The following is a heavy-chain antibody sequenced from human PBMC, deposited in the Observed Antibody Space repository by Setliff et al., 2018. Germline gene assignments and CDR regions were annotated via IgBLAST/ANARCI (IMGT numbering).Heavy chain of an antibody. V-gene: IGHV3-30*02. J-gene: IGHJ1*01. CDR2: IRHDESDI. CDR3: VRDSSADYYDNDYFKY. Sequence: GGSLSLSCAASGFTFRGFAMHWVRQAPGKGLEWVAFIRHDESDIYYTNSVKGRFTVSRDNSKNTLYLQMNILRPEDTAPYYCVRDSSADYYDNDYFKYWGQGALVTVSS. CDR1: GFTFRGFA. D-gene: IGHD2-21*02.